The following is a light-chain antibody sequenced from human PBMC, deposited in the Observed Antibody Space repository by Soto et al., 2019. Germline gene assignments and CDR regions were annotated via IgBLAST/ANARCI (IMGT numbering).Light chain of an antibody. V-gene: IGKV3-11*01. CDR1: QSVSSY. CDR2: DAS. Sequence: EIVLTQTPATLSLSPGERATLSCRASQSVSSYLAWYQQKPGQAPRILIYDASNRATGIPARFSGSGSGTDFTLTISSLEPEDFAVYYCQKRSNWPLTFGGGTKVEIK. CDR3: QKRSNWPLT. J-gene: IGKJ4*01.